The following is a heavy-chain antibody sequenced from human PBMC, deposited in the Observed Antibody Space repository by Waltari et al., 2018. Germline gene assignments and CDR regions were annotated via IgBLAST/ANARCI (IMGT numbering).Heavy chain of an antibody. CDR3: AKETYSYVFLCDY. CDR2: ISGSGGST. V-gene: IGHV3-23*01. D-gene: IGHD5-18*01. J-gene: IGHJ4*02. CDR1: GFTFSSYA. Sequence: EVQLLESGGGLVQPGGSLRLSCAASGFTFSSYAMSWVRQAPGKGLEWVSAISGSGGSTDYADSVKGRFTISRDKSKNTLYLQMNSLRAEDTAVYYCAKETYSYVFLCDYWGQGTLVTVSS.